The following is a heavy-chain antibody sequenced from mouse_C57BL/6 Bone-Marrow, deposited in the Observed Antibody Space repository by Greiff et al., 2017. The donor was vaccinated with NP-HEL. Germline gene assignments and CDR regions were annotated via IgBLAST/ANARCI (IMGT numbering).Heavy chain of an antibody. J-gene: IGHJ1*03. Sequence: QVQLQQPGAELVKPGASVTMSCKASGYTFTSYWITWVTQRPGQGLEWIGDIYPGSGSTNYNEKFKSKATLTVDTSSSTAYMQLSSLTSEDSAVYYCARELDYYGSSGYFDVWGTGTTVTVSS. V-gene: IGHV1-55*01. CDR2: IYPGSGST. CDR3: ARELDYYGSSGYFDV. CDR1: GYTFTSYW. D-gene: IGHD1-1*01.